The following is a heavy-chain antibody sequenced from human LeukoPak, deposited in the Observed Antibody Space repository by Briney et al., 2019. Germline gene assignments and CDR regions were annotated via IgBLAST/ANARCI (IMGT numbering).Heavy chain of an antibody. V-gene: IGHV1-8*01. CDR1: GYTFTSYD. CDR3: ASNVAVAGAFDI. D-gene: IGHD6-19*01. J-gene: IGHJ3*02. CDR2: MNPNSGNT. Sequence: ASVKVSCKASGYTFTSYDINWVRQATGQGLEWMGWMNPNSGNTGYAQKFQGRVTMTRNTSISTAYMELSSLRCEDTAVYYCASNVAVAGAFDIWGQGTMVTVSS.